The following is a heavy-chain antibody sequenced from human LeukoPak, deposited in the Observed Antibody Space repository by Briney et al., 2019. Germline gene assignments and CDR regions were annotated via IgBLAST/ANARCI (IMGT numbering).Heavy chain of an antibody. V-gene: IGHV3-23*01. CDR1: RFIFSSYW. J-gene: IGHJ4*02. Sequence: PGGSLRLSCATSRFIFSSYWMTRVRQAPGKGLEWVSSISGGGSTYHADSVKGRFTISRDNSKNTLYLQMNSLSADDTAIYYCAKDSRGSNVRAFDYWGQGILVTVSS. D-gene: IGHD2-8*01. CDR3: AKDSRGSNVRAFDY. CDR2: ISGGGST.